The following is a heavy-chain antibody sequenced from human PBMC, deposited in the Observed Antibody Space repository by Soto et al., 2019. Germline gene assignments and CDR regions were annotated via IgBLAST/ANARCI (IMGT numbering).Heavy chain of an antibody. CDR1: EVSFSQYW. Sequence: GGSLRLSCAGSEVSFSQYWMSWVRQAPGKGLEWVASIRPDGSESYYVGSVKGRFTASRDNAQKSLYLQMNGLRDDDTAVYYSWSTVFRGQGTRGT. CDR3: WSTVF. D-gene: IGHD4-17*01. CDR2: IRPDGSES. V-gene: IGHV3-7*01. J-gene: IGHJ4*02.